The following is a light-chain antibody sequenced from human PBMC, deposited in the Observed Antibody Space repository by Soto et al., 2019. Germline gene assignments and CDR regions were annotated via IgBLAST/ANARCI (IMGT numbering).Light chain of an antibody. J-gene: IGKJ5*01. Sequence: EIVLTQSPGTLSLSPGERATLACRASQSVSSSYLAWYQQTPGQAPRLLMYDTSTRATGIPARFSCSVSGTEFTLTISSLLSEDFAVYYCQQYNTWSSITFFQLTRLEIK. CDR1: QSVSSSY. V-gene: IGKV3-15*01. CDR2: DTS. CDR3: QQYNTWSSIT.